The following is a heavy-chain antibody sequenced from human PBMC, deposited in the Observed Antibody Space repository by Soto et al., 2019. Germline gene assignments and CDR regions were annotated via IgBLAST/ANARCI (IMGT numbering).Heavy chain of an antibody. CDR1: GFTCSSYA. V-gene: IGHV3-30-3*01. CDR2: ISYDGSNK. CDR3: AREYRVAGHAFDI. D-gene: IGHD2-15*01. J-gene: IGHJ3*02. Sequence: GGSLRLSCAASGFTCSSYAMHWVRQAPGKGLEWVAVISYDGSNKYYADSVKGRFTISRDNSKNTLYLQTNSLRAEDTAVYYCAREYRVAGHAFDIWGQGTMVTVSS.